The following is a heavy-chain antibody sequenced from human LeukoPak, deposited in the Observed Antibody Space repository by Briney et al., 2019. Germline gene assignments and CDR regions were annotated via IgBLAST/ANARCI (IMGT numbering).Heavy chain of an antibody. V-gene: IGHV3-23*01. CDR1: GFTFSSYA. CDR3: ARDLDYGDYHFDY. D-gene: IGHD4-17*01. Sequence: GGSLRLSCAASGFTFSSYAMGWVRQAPGKGLEWVSAISGSGGSTYYADSVKGRFTISRDNSKYTLYLQMNSLRAEDTAVYYCARDLDYGDYHFDYWGQGTLVTVSS. J-gene: IGHJ4*02. CDR2: ISGSGGST.